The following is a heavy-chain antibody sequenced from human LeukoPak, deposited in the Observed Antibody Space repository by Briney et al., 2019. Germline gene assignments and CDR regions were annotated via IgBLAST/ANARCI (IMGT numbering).Heavy chain of an antibody. CDR2: INPSGGST. D-gene: IGHD2-21*02. V-gene: IGHV1-46*01. CDR1: GYTFTSYY. CDR3: AREGSYCGGDCSDGMDV. Sequence: GASVKVSCKASGYTFTSYYMHWVRQAPGQGLEWMGIINPSGGSTSYAQKFQGRVTMTRDTSTSTVYMELSSLRSEDTAVYYCAREGSYCGGDCSDGMDVWGQGTTVTVSS. J-gene: IGHJ6*02.